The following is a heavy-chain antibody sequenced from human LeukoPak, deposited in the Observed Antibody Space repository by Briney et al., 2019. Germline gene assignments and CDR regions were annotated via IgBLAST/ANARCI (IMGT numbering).Heavy chain of an antibody. CDR1: DGSISLYY. CDR3: GRNQGSFGGPTHYYNYGMDV. CDR2: SYYRGST. V-gene: IGHV4-59*01. Sequence: SETLSLTCTVSDGSISLYYGNWIRHPPGKGLEWIGYSYYRGSTNYNSSLKTRVTISIDQSKNQFSPKKNSVTAADPAGYYCGRNQGSFGGPTHYYNYGMDVWGQGTTVTVSS. D-gene: IGHD3-10*01. J-gene: IGHJ6*02.